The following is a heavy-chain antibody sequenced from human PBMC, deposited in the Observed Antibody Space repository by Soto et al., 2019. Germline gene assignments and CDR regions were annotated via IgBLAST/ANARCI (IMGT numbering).Heavy chain of an antibody. CDR2: IKQDGSEK. D-gene: IGHD4-17*01. Sequence: GGSLRLSCAASGFTFSSYWMSWVRQAPGKGLEWVANIKQDGSEKYYVDSVKGRFTISRDNAKNSLYLQMNSLRAEDTAVYYCARGTTVTIYYYYYMDVWGKGTTVTVSS. V-gene: IGHV3-7*01. CDR1: GFTFSSYW. CDR3: ARGTTVTIYYYYYMDV. J-gene: IGHJ6*03.